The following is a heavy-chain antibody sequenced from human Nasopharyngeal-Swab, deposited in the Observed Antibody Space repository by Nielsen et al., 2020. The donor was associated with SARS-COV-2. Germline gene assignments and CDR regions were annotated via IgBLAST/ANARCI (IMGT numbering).Heavy chain of an antibody. CDR1: GYTFTSYG. V-gene: IGHV1-18*01. D-gene: IGHD3-3*01. Sequence: VSVKVSCKASGYTFTSYGISWVRQAPGQGLEWMGWISAYNGNTNYAQKLQGRVTMTTDTSTSTAYMELRSLRSDDTAVYYCARVVLVLPKIDFWSGYYEGDAFDIWGQGTMVTVSS. CDR3: ARVVLVLPKIDFWSGYYEGDAFDI. J-gene: IGHJ3*02. CDR2: ISAYNGNT.